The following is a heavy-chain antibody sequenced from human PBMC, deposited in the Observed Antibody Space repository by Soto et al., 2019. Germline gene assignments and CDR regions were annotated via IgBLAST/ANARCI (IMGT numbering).Heavy chain of an antibody. Sequence: QVQLQESGPGLVKPSQTLSLTCTVSGDSISSGDYYWSWIRQPPGKGLEWIGYIFYSGSTYYNPSLKSRLTISVDTSKNQFSLKLSSVTAADTAVYYCAKYTPSRYLVGFDPWGQGTLVTVSS. V-gene: IGHV4-30-4*01. D-gene: IGHD2-2*01. CDR1: GDSISSGDYY. CDR3: AKYTPSRYLVGFDP. J-gene: IGHJ5*02. CDR2: IFYSGST.